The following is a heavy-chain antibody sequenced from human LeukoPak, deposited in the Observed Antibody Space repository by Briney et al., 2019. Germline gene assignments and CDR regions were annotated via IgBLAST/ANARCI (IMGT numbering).Heavy chain of an antibody. CDR3: AREARIAVAVILDY. J-gene: IGHJ4*02. V-gene: IGHV4-4*07. CDR2: IYTSGST. Sequence: SETLSLTCTVSGGSISSYYWSWIRQPAGKGLEWIGRIYTSGSTNYNPSLKSRVTMSVDTSKNQFSLKLSSVTAAETAVYYRAREARIAVAVILDYWGQGTLVTVSS. D-gene: IGHD6-19*01. CDR1: GGSISSYY.